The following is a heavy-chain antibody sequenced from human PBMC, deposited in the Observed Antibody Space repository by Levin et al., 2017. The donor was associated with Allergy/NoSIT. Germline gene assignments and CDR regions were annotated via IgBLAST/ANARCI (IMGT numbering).Heavy chain of an antibody. CDR1: GYSFSNYW. CDR3: VRQGQGYSYVGY. CDR2: IFPGDSDT. D-gene: IGHD5-18*01. Sequence: GESLKISCKASGYSFSNYWIGWVRQMPGKGLESMGIIFPGDSDTRYSPSFQGQVTISVDKSISTAYLPWSSLRASDTAMYYCVRQGQGYSYVGYWGQGTLVTVSS. V-gene: IGHV5-51*01. J-gene: IGHJ4*02.